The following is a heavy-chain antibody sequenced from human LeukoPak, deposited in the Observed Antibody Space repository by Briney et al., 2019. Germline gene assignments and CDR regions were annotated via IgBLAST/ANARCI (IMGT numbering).Heavy chain of an antibody. CDR2: INHSGST. Sequence: SETLSLTCAVYGGSFSGYYWSWIRQPPGKGLEWIGEINHSGSTNYNPSLKSRVTISVDTSKNQFSLKLSSVTAADTAVYYCARSPSWGIAAAEGFDPWGQGTLVTVSS. V-gene: IGHV4-34*09. CDR3: ARSPSWGIAAAEGFDP. D-gene: IGHD6-13*01. CDR1: GGSFSGYY. J-gene: IGHJ5*02.